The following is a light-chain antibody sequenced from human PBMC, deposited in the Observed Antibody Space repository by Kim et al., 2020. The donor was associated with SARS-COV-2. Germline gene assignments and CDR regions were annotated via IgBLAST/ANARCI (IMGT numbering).Light chain of an antibody. CDR2: LGS. CDR3: MQALQTPHI. Sequence: DIVMTQSPLSLPVTPGEPASISCRSSQSLLYSNGYNFLDWYLQKPGQSPQLLIYLGSNRASGVPDRFSGSGSGTDFTLKISRVEAEDVGVYYCMQALQTPHIFGQGTKLEI. V-gene: IGKV2-28*01. J-gene: IGKJ2*01. CDR1: QSLLYSNGYNF.